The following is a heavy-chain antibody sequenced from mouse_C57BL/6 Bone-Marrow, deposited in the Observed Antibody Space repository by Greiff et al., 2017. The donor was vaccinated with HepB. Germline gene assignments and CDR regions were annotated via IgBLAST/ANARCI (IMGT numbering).Heavy chain of an antibody. CDR3: TGGSSPYWYFDV. D-gene: IGHD1-1*01. J-gene: IGHJ1*03. CDR1: GFNITDYY. V-gene: IGHV14-1*01. CDR2: IDPEDGDT. Sequence: VQLQQSGAELVRPGASVKLSCTASGFNITDYYMHWVKQRPEQGLEWIGRIDPEDGDTEYAPKFQGKATMTADTSSNTAYLQLSSLTSEDTAVYYCTGGSSPYWYFDVWGTGTTVTVSS.